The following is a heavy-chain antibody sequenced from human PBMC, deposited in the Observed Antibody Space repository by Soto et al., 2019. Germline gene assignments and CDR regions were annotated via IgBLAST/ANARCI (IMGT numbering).Heavy chain of an antibody. CDR2: ISGSGADT. J-gene: IGHJ4*02. D-gene: IGHD2-15*01. Sequence: GGSLRLSCAPSGFIFSSYAMSWVRQARGKGLEWVSAISGSGADTYYTESVKGRFTISRDNFKNTLYLQMNSLRAEDTAVYYCAKDTGRGGGSVFDYWGQGTLVTVSS. CDR3: AKDTGRGGGSVFDY. V-gene: IGHV3-23*01. CDR1: GFIFSSYA.